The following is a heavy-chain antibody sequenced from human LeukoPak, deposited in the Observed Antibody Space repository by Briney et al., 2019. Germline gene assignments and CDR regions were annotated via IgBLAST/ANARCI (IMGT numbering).Heavy chain of an antibody. J-gene: IGHJ4*02. Sequence: PGRSLRLSCAASGFTFSSYAMHWVRQAPGKGLEWVAIISYDGSNKYYADSVKGRFTISRDNSKNTLYLQMNSLRAEDTAVYYCAKDFDIVATIYYFEHWGQGTLVTVSS. CDR3: AKDFDIVATIYYFEH. CDR2: ISYDGSNK. D-gene: IGHD5-12*01. CDR1: GFTFSSYA. V-gene: IGHV3-30*18.